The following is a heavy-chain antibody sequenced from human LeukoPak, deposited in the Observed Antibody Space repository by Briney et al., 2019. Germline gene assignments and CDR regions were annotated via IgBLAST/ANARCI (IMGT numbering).Heavy chain of an antibody. J-gene: IGHJ4*02. CDR3: AKALAAAGTGNYFDY. Sequence: GGSLRLSCVGSGFTFSSHDMIWVRQAPGKGLEWVSAISGSGGSTYYADSVKGRFTISRDNSKNTLYLQMNSLRAEDTAVYYCAKALAAAGTGNYFDYWGQGTLVTVSS. D-gene: IGHD6-13*01. V-gene: IGHV3-23*01. CDR2: ISGSGGST. CDR1: GFTFSSHD.